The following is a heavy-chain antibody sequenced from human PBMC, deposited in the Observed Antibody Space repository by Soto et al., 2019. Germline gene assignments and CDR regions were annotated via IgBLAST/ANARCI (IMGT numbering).Heavy chain of an antibody. V-gene: IGHV2-5*02. D-gene: IGHD3-10*01. J-gene: IGHJ6*02. CDR1: GFSLTRGVA. CDR2: IYWDDDK. CDR3: ASDSYGSGYGMAV. Sequence: QITLKESGPTLVKPTQTLTLTCTFSGFSLTRGVAVGWIRQPPGKALEWLSLIYWDDDKRYSPSLKSRLTITLDTSKNQVVLTLTTLGPVDTATYYCASDSYGSGYGMAVWGQGTTVTVSS.